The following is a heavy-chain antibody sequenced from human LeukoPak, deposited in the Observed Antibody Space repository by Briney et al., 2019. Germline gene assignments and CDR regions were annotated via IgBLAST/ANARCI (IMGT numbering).Heavy chain of an antibody. Sequence: SETLSLTCAVSGYSISGGYYWGWIRPPPGKGLEWIGSIYHSGTTYYNPSLKSRVTISVDTSKNQFSLKLSSVTAADTAVYYCTRVGVGATNPLRWGQGTLATVSS. CDR3: TRVGVGATNPLR. J-gene: IGHJ4*02. CDR1: GYSISGGYY. D-gene: IGHD1-26*01. V-gene: IGHV4-38-2*01. CDR2: IYHSGTT.